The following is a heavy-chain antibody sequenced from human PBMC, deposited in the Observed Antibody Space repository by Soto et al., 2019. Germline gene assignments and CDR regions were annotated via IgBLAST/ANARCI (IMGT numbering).Heavy chain of an antibody. CDR1: GYSFTNSW. J-gene: IGHJ4*02. V-gene: IGHV5-51*01. Sequence: GESLKISCKGSGYSFTNSWIAWVCQMPGKGLEWMGIIFPSDSDTTYSPSFQGQVTISADKSINTAYLQWSSLRASDTAVYYCARLGSGLDYWGQGTLVTVSS. CDR3: ARLGSGLDY. D-gene: IGHD6-19*01. CDR2: IFPSDSDT.